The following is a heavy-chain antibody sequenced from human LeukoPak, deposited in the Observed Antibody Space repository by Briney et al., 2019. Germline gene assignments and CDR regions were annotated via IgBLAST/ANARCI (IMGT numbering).Heavy chain of an antibody. J-gene: IGHJ6*02. D-gene: IGHD6-13*01. CDR3: AKDRIAAVVYYYYYGMDV. CDR2: IDGGGNNR. V-gene: IGHV3-74*01. Sequence: GGSLRLSCAASGFTFSNYWMHWVRQVPGKGLVWVSRIDGGGNNRNYADSVKGRFSISRDNVKSTLYLQMNSLRAEDTAVYYCAKDRIAAVVYYYYYGMDVWGQGTTVTVSS. CDR1: GFTFSNYW.